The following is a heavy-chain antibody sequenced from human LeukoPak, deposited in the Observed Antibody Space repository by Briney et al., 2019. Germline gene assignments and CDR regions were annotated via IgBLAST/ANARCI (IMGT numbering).Heavy chain of an antibody. Sequence: SETLSLTCTVSGGSISSYCWSWIRQPPGEKLEWIGYLYYSGSTNYNPSLGSRVTISADSSKNQFSLKLTSVTAADTAVYYCARDTKLLGAFDLWGQGTMVTVSS. D-gene: IGHD1-1*01. CDR2: LYYSGST. V-gene: IGHV4-59*01. CDR3: ARDTKLLGAFDL. J-gene: IGHJ3*01. CDR1: GGSISSYC.